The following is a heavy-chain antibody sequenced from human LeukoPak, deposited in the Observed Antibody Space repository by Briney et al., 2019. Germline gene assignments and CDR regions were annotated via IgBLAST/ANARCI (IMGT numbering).Heavy chain of an antibody. J-gene: IGHJ4*02. D-gene: IGHD5-24*01. CDR2: IYYSGST. V-gene: IGHV4-59*08. CDR1: GGSISSYY. CDR3: ARLVEMATIFD. Sequence: SETLSLTCTVSGGSISSYYWSWIRQPPGKGLEWIGYIYYSGSTNYNPSLKSRVTISVDTSKNQFSLKLSSVTAADTAVYYCARLVEMATIFDWGQGTLVTGSS.